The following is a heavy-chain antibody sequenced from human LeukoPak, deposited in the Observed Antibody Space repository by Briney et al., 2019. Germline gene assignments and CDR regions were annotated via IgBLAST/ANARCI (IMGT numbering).Heavy chain of an antibody. V-gene: IGHV3-30*01. CDR2: ISYDGSNK. D-gene: IGHD2-2*02. CDR3: AREWGLEDIVVVPAAIGRPFDY. Sequence: GRSLRLSCAASGFTFSSYAMHWVRQAPGKGLEWVAVISYDGSNKYYADSVKGRFTISRDNSKNTLYLQMNSLRAEDTAVYYCAREWGLEDIVVVPAAIGRPFDYWGKGTLVTVSS. CDR1: GFTFSSYA. J-gene: IGHJ4*02.